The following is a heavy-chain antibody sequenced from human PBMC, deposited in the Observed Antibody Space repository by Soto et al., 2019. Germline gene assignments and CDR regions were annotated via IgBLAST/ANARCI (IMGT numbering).Heavy chain of an antibody. CDR2: LSGSGSLS. V-gene: IGHV3-23*01. CDR1: GFTFNTFA. J-gene: IGHJ4*02. D-gene: IGHD2-15*01. Sequence: EVLLLESGGGLVQPGGSLRLSCVVSGFTFNTFAMTWVRQAPGKGLAWVSALSGSGSLSYYADAVKGRFTISRDNSKNTLNLQMNYLRVDDTAVYFCARDRGGALDSWGQGTLVTVSS. CDR3: ARDRGGALDS.